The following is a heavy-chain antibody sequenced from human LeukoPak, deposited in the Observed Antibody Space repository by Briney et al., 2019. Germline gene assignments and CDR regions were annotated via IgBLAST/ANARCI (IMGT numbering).Heavy chain of an antibody. J-gene: IGHJ5*02. CDR1: GGTSSSYA. CDR3: ARSLIPYYYGSGSYWFDP. Sequence: ASVKVSCKASGGTSSSYAISWVRQAPGQGLEWMGRIIPIFGTANYAQKFQGRVTITTDESTSTAYMELSSLRSEDTAVYYCARSLIPYYYGSGSYWFDPWGQGTLVTVSS. CDR2: IIPIFGTA. V-gene: IGHV1-69*05. D-gene: IGHD3-10*01.